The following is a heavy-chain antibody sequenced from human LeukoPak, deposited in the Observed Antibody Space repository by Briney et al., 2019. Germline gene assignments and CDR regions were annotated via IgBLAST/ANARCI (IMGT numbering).Heavy chain of an antibody. CDR2: IYYGGST. D-gene: IGHD1-7*01. CDR1: GASISSYY. V-gene: IGHV4-59*01. J-gene: IGHJ4*02. Sequence: KPSETLSLTCTVSGASISSYYWSWIRQPPGKGLEWIGYIYYGGSTNYNPSLKSRVTISVDTSKNQFSLNLSSVTAADTAVYYCAKKGWNYFFDHWGQGTLVTVSS. CDR3: AKKGWNYFFDH.